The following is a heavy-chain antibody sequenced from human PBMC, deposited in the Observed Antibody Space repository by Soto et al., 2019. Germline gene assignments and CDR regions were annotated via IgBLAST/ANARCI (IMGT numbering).Heavy chain of an antibody. CDR1: GGTFSSYA. D-gene: IGHD6-6*01. CDR2: IIPIFGTA. Sequence: QVQLVQSGAEVKKPGSSVKVSCKASGGTFSSYAISWVRQAPGQGLEWMGGIIPIFGTANYAQKFQGRVTITADESTSTAYMELSSLRSEDTAVYYCARDGPYSSSSRQYYGMDVWGQGTTVTVSS. J-gene: IGHJ6*02. V-gene: IGHV1-69*01. CDR3: ARDGPYSSSSRQYYGMDV.